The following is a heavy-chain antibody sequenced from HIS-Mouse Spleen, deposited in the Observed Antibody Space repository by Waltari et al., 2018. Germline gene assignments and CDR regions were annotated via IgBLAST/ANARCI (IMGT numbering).Heavy chain of an antibody. CDR3: ARVGKNWNYYYYGMDV. D-gene: IGHD1-1*01. Sequence: QVQLQESGPGLVKPSETLSLTCTVSGGSISSYYWSWIRQPPGKGLEWIGYIYYSGSPNYNPSRKSRFTISVDTSKNQFSLKLSSVTAADTAVYYCARVGKNWNYYYYGMDVWGQGTTVTVSS. CDR1: GGSISSYY. V-gene: IGHV4-59*01. J-gene: IGHJ6*02. CDR2: IYYSGSP.